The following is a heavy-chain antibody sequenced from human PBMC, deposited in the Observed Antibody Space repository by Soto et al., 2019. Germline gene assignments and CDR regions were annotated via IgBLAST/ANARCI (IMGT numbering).Heavy chain of an antibody. CDR2: IIPIFGTA. D-gene: IGHD4-17*01. J-gene: IGHJ4*02. Sequence: ASVKVSCKASGGTFSSYAISWVRQAPGQGLEWMGGIIPIFGTANYAQKFQGRVTITADESTSTAYMELSSLRSEDTAVYYCARDFPTVTTTLDYWGQGTLVTVSS. CDR3: ARDFPTVTTTLDY. CDR1: GGTFSSYA. V-gene: IGHV1-69*13.